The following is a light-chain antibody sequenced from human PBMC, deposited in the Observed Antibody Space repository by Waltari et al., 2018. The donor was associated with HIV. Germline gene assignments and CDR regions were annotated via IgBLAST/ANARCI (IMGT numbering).Light chain of an antibody. J-gene: IGKJ4*01. V-gene: IGKV1-39*01. CDR1: QTISTF. CDR3: QQAYNARP. CDR2: GAS. Sequence: DIEMTQSPSSLSASVGDRVTITCRASQTISTFLNWYQQKPGKAPNLLIYGASGLQSGVPSRFSGSGSGTNFTLTITSLQPEDFATYYCQQAYNARPFGGGTKVEIK.